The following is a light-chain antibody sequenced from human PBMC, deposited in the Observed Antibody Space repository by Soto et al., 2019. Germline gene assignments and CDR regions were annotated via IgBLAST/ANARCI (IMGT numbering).Light chain of an antibody. CDR1: QIINTY. V-gene: IGKV1-39*01. CDR2: AAS. J-gene: IGKJ2*01. Sequence: DIQMTQSPSSLSASGGDRVTITCRASQIINTYLNWYQQKPGKAPKLLIFAASSLRSGVPSRFSGSGSGTDFTLTISSLQPDDFATYYCQQSYSSLYTFGQGTKLEIK. CDR3: QQSYSSLYT.